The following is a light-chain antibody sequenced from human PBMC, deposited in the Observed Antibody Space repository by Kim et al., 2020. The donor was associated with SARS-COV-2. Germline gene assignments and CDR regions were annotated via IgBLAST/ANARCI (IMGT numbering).Light chain of an antibody. CDR3: QTWGTGIRV. Sequence: QLVLTQSPSASASLGASVKITCTLSSGHSTYAIAWHQQQPEKGPRYLMKLNSDGSHSKGDGIPDRFSGSSSGAERYLTISSLQSEDEADYYCQTWGTGIRVFGGGTQLTVL. J-gene: IGLJ2*01. CDR1: SGHSTYA. CDR2: LNSDGSH. V-gene: IGLV4-69*01.